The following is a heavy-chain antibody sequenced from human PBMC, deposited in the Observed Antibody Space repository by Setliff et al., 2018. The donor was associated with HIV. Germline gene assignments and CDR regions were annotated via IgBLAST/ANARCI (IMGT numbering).Heavy chain of an antibody. D-gene: IGHD6-6*01. CDR2: INHSGST. J-gene: IGHJ5*02. V-gene: IGHV4-34*01. CDR1: VGPSVVTT. CDR3: ARGGRSLAAQTWFDP. Sequence: TSETCPSPALSMVGPSVVTTGAGSASPQGRGWSGLGEINHSGSTNYNPSLKSRVTISVDTSKNQFSLKLSSVTAADTAVYYCARGGRSLAAQTWFDPWGQGTLVTVSS.